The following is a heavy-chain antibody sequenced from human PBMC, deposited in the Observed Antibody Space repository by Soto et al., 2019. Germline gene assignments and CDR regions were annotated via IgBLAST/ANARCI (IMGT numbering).Heavy chain of an antibody. D-gene: IGHD5-12*01. CDR3: VGSIGAFWFDP. CDR1: GGSISSYY. CDR2: IYYSGST. Sequence: SETLSLTCTVSGGSISSYYWSWIRQPPGKGLEWIGYIYYSGSTNYNPSLKSRVTISVDTSKNQFSLKLSSVTAADTAVYYCVGSIGAFWFDPWGQGTLVTVS. V-gene: IGHV4-59*12. J-gene: IGHJ5*02.